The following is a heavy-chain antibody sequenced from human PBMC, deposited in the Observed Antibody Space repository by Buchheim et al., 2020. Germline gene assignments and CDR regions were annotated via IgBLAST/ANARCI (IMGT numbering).Heavy chain of an antibody. CDR2: ISSGCSTI. Sequence: EVQLVESGGGLVQPGGSLRVSCAASGFTFSSYSMNWVRQAPGEGLEWVSYISSGCSTIYYADSVKGRFTISRDNAKNSLYLQMNSLRAEDTAIYYCARESNRRFDYWGQGTL. J-gene: IGHJ4*02. CDR1: GFTFSSYS. V-gene: IGHV3-48*01. D-gene: IGHD2/OR15-2a*01. CDR3: ARESNRRFDY.